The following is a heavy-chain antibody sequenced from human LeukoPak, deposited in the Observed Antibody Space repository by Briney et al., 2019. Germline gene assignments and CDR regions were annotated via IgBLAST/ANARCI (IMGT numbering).Heavy chain of an antibody. D-gene: IGHD1-14*01. J-gene: IGHJ5*02. V-gene: IGHV4-39*07. CDR2: IYHSGST. CDR3: ARHRSGRFDP. CDR1: GGSISSSSYY. Sequence: SETLSLTCTVSGGSISSSSYYWGWIRQPPGKGLEWIGEIYHSGSTNYNPSLKSRVTISVDKSKNQFSLKLSSVTAADTAVYYCARHRSGRFDPWGQGTLVTVSS.